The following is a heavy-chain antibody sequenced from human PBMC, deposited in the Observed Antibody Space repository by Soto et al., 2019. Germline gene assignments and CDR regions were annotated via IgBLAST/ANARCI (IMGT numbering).Heavy chain of an antibody. CDR2: IKEDGSEK. Sequence: EVQLVESGGGLVQPGGSLRLSCAASGITFSDYWMSWVRQAPGKGLEWVANIKEDGSEKYYVDSVKGRFTISRDNAKHSLYMQMNSLRAEDTAVYYCARDYNREFDYWGQGTPVTVPS. V-gene: IGHV3-7*05. CDR3: ARDYNREFDY. CDR1: GITFSDYW. J-gene: IGHJ4*02. D-gene: IGHD3-10*01.